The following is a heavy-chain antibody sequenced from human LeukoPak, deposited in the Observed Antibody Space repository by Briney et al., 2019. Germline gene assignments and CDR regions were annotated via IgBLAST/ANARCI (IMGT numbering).Heavy chain of an antibody. D-gene: IGHD5-24*01. J-gene: IGHJ2*01. V-gene: IGHV3-21*01. CDR1: GFTCSSYW. Sequence: PGGSLRLSCAASGFTCSSYWMSWVRQAPGKGLEWVSSISSSSSYIYYADSVKGRFTISRDNAKNSLYLQMNSLRAEDTAVYYCAREERDGYNYYWYFDLWGRGTLVTVSS. CDR3: AREERDGYNYYWYFDL. CDR2: ISSSSSYI.